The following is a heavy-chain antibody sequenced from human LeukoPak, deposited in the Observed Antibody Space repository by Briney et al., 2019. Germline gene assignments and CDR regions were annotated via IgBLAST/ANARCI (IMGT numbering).Heavy chain of an antibody. CDR3: ARDVGRRHRSHFLGYYGMDV. Sequence: GGSLRLSCAASGFTFSSYSMNWVRQAPGKGLEWVSYISSSSSTIYYADSVKGRFTISRDNAKNSLYLQMNSLRAEDTAVYYCARDVGRRHRSHFLGYYGMDVWGQGITVTVSS. V-gene: IGHV3-48*04. CDR2: ISSSSSTI. D-gene: IGHD2-15*01. CDR1: GFTFSSYS. J-gene: IGHJ6*02.